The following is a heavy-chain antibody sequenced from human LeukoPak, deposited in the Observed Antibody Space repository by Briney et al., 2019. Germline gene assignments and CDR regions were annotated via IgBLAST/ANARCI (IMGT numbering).Heavy chain of an antibody. D-gene: IGHD4-17*01. CDR2: INPNSGGT. CDR3: ARDNLFTMTTKFDY. CDR1: GYTFTGYY. Sequence: ASVKVSCKASGYTFTGYYMHWVRQAPGQGLEWMGWINPNSGGTNYAQKFQGRATMTRDTSISTAYMELSRLRSDDTAVYYCARDNLFTMTTKFDYWGQGTLVTVSS. J-gene: IGHJ4*02. V-gene: IGHV1-2*02.